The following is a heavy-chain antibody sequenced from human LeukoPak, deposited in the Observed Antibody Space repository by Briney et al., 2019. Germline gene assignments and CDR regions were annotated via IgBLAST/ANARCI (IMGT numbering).Heavy chain of an antibody. J-gene: IGHJ4*02. CDR1: GFTFRSYG. CDR2: ISSSSGTI. Sequence: GGSLRLSCAASGFTFRSYGMHWVRQAPGKGLEWVSYISSSSGTIYYADSVKGRFTISRDNAENSLYLQMNSLRAEDTAVYYCASRFCSGGSCHYFDQWGQGTLVTVSS. V-gene: IGHV3-48*01. D-gene: IGHD2-15*01. CDR3: ASRFCSGGSCHYFDQ.